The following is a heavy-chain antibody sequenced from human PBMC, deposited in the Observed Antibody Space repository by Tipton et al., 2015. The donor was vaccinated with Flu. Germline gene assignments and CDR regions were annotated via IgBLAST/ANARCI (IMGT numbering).Heavy chain of an antibody. CDR1: GYTFANFG. CDR3: ARGETRIAFGGIFIITSLDY. Sequence: QLVQSGAEVKKSGASVKVSCKASGYTFANFGISWVRQAPGHGLEWMGWISPYNDNTDYAQKFQGRVTMTRDTSTNTAYMELRSLRSDDTAVYFCARGETRIAFGGIFIITSLDYWGQGTLVTVSS. D-gene: IGHD3-16*02. J-gene: IGHJ4*02. CDR2: ISPYNDNT. V-gene: IGHV1-18*01.